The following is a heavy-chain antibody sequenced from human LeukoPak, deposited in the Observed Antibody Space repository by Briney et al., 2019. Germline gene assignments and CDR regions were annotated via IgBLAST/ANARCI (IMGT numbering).Heavy chain of an antibody. Sequence: SETLSLTCTVSGNSISSGDNYWSWIRQPAGKGLEWIGRIYTSGSTNYNPSLKSRVTISVDTSKNQFSLKLSSVTAADTAVYYCARTYYGSGSSYFDPWGQGTLVTVSS. D-gene: IGHD3-10*01. CDR1: GNSISSGDNY. V-gene: IGHV4-61*02. CDR3: ARTYYGSGSSYFDP. CDR2: IYTSGST. J-gene: IGHJ5*02.